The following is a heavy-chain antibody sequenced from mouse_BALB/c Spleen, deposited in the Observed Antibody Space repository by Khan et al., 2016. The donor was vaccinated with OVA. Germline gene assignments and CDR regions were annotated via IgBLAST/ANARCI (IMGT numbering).Heavy chain of an antibody. CDR3: VSSRYWSGIAS. CDR1: GSPFSSFG. Sequence: EVELVESGGGLVQPGGSRKLSCAASGSPFSSFGMHWVRQAPEKGLEWVAYIGSDSKTIYYADTVKGRFTISRDDPKNSLVLQMTSLRSEDTAMCYCVSSRYWSGIASWGQGTLVTVSS. V-gene: IGHV5-17*02. CDR2: IGSDSKTI. D-gene: IGHD2-12*01. J-gene: IGHJ3*01.